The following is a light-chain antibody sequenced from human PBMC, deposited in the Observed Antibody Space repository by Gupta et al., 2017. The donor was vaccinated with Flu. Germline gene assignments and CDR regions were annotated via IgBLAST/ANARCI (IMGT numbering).Light chain of an antibody. CDR1: QSVTSNY. Sequence: GTLSLSPGERATLSCRASQSVTSNYIAWYQQKPGQAPRLLIYGASNRATGIPDRFSGSGSGADFTLTISRLEPEDFAVFYCQQYGSSRRTFGQGTKVEI. V-gene: IGKV3-20*01. J-gene: IGKJ1*01. CDR3: QQYGSSRRT. CDR2: GAS.